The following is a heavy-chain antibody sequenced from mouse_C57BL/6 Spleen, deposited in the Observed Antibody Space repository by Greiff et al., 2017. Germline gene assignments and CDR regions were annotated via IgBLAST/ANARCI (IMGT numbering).Heavy chain of an antibody. CDR2: LNPNYGTT. Sequence: VQLKESGPELVKPGASVKISCKASGYSFTDYNLNWVKQSNGKSLEWIGVLNPNYGTTSYNPQLKGKDPLTVDQSSSTAYMQLNSLTAEDSAVYYCATSYGYDEAWFAYWGQGTLVTVSA. V-gene: IGHV1-39*01. CDR1: GYSFTDYN. CDR3: ATSYGYDEAWFAY. J-gene: IGHJ3*01. D-gene: IGHD2-2*01.